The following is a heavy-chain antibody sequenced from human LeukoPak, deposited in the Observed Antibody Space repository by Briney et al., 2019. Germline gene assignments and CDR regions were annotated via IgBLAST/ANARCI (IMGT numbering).Heavy chain of an antibody. D-gene: IGHD3-16*01. CDR1: GFTFSSYA. CDR3: ARGRLMQPFDY. Sequence: GRSLRLSCAASGFTFSSYAMHWVRQAPGKGLEWVAVISYDGSNKYYADSVKGRFTISRDNSKYTLYLQMNSLRAEDTAVYYCARGRLMQPFDYWGQGTLVTVSS. J-gene: IGHJ4*02. CDR2: ISYDGSNK. V-gene: IGHV3-30*04.